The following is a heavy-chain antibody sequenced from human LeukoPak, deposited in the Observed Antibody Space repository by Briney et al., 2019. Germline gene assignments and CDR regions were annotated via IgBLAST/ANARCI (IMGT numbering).Heavy chain of an antibody. CDR1: GFTFSSYG. J-gene: IGHJ5*02. V-gene: IGHV3-21*01. Sequence: GGSLRLSCAASGFTFSSYGMSWVRQAPGKGLEWVSSISSSSSYTYYTDSVKGRFTISRDNAKNSLYLQMNSLRAEDTAVYYCARDGKTESSGWFQIGDAPHWFDPWGQGTLVTVSS. D-gene: IGHD6-19*01. CDR3: ARDGKTESSGWFQIGDAPHWFDP. CDR2: ISSSSSYT.